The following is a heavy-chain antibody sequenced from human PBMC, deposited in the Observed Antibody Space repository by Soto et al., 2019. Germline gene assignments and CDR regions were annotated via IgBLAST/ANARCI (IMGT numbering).Heavy chain of an antibody. V-gene: IGHV1-46*03. CDR3: ARDVIGLVNYEAIGYYFDH. J-gene: IGHJ4*02. CDR2: IARSGGVT. CDR1: GYTFTKFH. D-gene: IGHD3-16*01. Sequence: QVQLIQFGAEVKKPGASVKVSCRASGYTFTKFHIHWVRQAPGQGLEWMEMIARSGGVTRDAQRFEVRMTMTSDTSSSSVYMVLIGRTSEDEAVYYCARDVIGLVNYEAIGYYFDHWGPGTLVTVSS.